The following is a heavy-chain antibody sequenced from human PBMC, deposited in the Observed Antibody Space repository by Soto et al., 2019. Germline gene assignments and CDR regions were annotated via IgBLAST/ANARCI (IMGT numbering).Heavy chain of an antibody. Sequence: ASVKVSCKTSGYSFIKNAIHWVRQAPGQRPEWMGWINVGTDKTKYSEKFQGRVTITTDTSASTAYMELTSLGSEDTAVYYCARLEAGVKLDYWGQGTPVTRLL. J-gene: IGHJ4*02. CDR3: ARLEAGVKLDY. V-gene: IGHV1-3*01. CDR1: GYSFIKNA. CDR2: INVGTDKT.